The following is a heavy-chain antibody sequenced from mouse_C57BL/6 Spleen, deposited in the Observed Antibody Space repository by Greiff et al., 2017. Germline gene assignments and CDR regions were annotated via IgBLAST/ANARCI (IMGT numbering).Heavy chain of an antibody. J-gene: IGHJ3*01. D-gene: IGHD1-1*01. Sequence: QVQLKEPGAELVKPGASVKMSCKASGYTFTSYWITWVKQRPGQGLEWIGDIYPGSGSTNYNEKFKSKATLTVDTSSSTAYMQLSSLTSEDSAVYYCAREESSSFAYWGQGTLVTVSA. V-gene: IGHV1-55*01. CDR1: GYTFTSYW. CDR2: IYPGSGST. CDR3: AREESSSFAY.